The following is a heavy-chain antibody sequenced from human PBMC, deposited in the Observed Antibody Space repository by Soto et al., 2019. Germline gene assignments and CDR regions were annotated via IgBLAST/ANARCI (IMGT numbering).Heavy chain of an antibody. V-gene: IGHV4-59*01. J-gene: IGHJ6*02. D-gene: IGHD3-10*01. CDR1: GGSISSYY. CDR2: IYNSGCT. CDR3: ARARITMVREVIKYNMDV. Sequence: SETLSLTCTVSGGSISSYYWSWIRRPPGKGLEWIGYIYNSGCTHSNPSLQSRVTISVDTSKNQFSLKLSSVTAADTGIYYCARARITMVREVIKYNMDVWGQGTTVTVSS.